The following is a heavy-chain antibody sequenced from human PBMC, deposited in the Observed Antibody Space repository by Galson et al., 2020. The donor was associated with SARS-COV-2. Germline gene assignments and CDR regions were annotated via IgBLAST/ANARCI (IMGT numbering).Heavy chain of an antibody. J-gene: IGHJ6*02. CDR3: ARAFEAYGMDV. V-gene: IGHV4-31*03. CDR1: GGSISRGGYY. CDR2: IYYSGST. Sequence: SETMSLTCTVSGGSISRGGYYWSWIRQHPGKGLEWIGYIYYSGSTYYHPSLKSRVTISVDTSKHQFSLKLSSVTAADTAVYYCARAFEAYGMDVWGQGTTVTVSS.